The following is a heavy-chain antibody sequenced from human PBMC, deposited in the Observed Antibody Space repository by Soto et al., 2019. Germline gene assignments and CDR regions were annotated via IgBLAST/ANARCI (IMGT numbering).Heavy chain of an antibody. CDR1: GYAFTSYG. CDR2: ISAYNGNT. CDR3: ARVIHYYDSSGYYPNWFDP. V-gene: IGHV1-18*01. D-gene: IGHD3-22*01. Sequence: ASVKVSCKASGYAFTSYGISWVRQAPGQGLEWMGWISAYNGNTNYAQKLQGRVTMTTDTSTSTAYMELRSLRSDDTAVYYCARVIHYYDSSGYYPNWFDPWGQGTLVTVSS. J-gene: IGHJ5*02.